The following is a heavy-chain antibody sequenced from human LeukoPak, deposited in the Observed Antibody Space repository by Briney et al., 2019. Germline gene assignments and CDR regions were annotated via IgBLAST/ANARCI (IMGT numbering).Heavy chain of an antibody. D-gene: IGHD3-22*01. CDR2: INPNSGGT. V-gene: IGHV1-2*02. J-gene: IGHJ4*02. CDR3: ARAHYYYDSSGYYFFDY. CDR1: GYTFTGYY. Sequence: GASVKVSCKASGYTFTGYYMHWVRQASGQGLEWMGWINPNSGGTNFAQKFQGRVTMTRDTSISTAYMELSRLRSDDTAMYYCARAHYYYDSSGYYFFDYWGQGTLVTVSS.